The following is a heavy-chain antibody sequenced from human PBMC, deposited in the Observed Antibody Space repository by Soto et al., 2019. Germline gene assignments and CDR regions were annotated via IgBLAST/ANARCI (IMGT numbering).Heavy chain of an antibody. D-gene: IGHD3-22*01. J-gene: IGHJ4*02. CDR3: AKEADISGYYPDY. CDR2: ISGSGGST. V-gene: IGHV3-23*01. Sequence: GGSLILSCAASGFNFRSYSMSWVRQEPGKGLEWVSVISGSGGSTHYADSVKGRSTISRDNSKNTLHLQVNSLRGEDTAVYYCAKEADISGYYPDYWGQGTQVTVSS. CDR1: GFNFRSYS.